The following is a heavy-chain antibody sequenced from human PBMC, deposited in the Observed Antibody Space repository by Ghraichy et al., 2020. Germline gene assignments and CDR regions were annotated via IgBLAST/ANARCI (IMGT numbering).Heavy chain of an antibody. CDR1: GGSISSGGYS. J-gene: IGHJ6*02. Sequence: SQTLSLTCAVSGGSISSGGYSWSWIRQPPGKGLEWIGYIYHSGSTYYNPSLKSRVTISLDRSKNQFSLKLSSVTAADTAVYYCARSLLDPTYYYGSGRYGMDVWGQGTTVTVSS. CDR3: ARSLLDPTYYYGSGRYGMDV. V-gene: IGHV4-30-2*01. D-gene: IGHD3-10*01. CDR2: IYHSGST.